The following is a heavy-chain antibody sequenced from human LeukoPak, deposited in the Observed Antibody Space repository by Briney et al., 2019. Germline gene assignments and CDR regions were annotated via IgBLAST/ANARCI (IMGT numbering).Heavy chain of an antibody. CDR2: INSDGSRT. V-gene: IGHV3-74*01. Sequence: QSGGSLRLSCAASGFTFSSYLMYWVRQAPGKGLVWVSRINSDGSRTSYADSVKGRFTISRDNAKNTLYLQMNSLRAEDTAVYYCASSASYPLDYWGQGTLVTVSS. CDR3: ASSASYPLDY. J-gene: IGHJ4*02. D-gene: IGHD3-10*01. CDR1: GFTFSSYL.